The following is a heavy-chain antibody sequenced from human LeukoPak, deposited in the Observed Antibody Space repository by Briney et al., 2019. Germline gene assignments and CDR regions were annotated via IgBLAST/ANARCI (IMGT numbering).Heavy chain of an antibody. CDR2: INHSGST. Sequence: SETLSLTCAVYGGSFGGYYWSWIRQPPGKGLEWIGEINHSGSTNYNPSLKSRVTISVDTSKNQFSLKLSSVTAADTAVYYCARAGGLVTAIARWGQGTLVTVSS. V-gene: IGHV4-34*01. CDR3: ARAGGLVTAIAR. CDR1: GGSFGGYY. J-gene: IGHJ4*02. D-gene: IGHD2-21*02.